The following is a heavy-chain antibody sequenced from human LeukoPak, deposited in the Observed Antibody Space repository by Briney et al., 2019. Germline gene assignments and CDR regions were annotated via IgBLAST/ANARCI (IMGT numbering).Heavy chain of an antibody. Sequence: GASVTVSFTTSGYILTCFGISWVRQAPGQGLEWMGCISSYNANTNYAQKFQGRVTMTIDTSTTTAYMELRSLRSDDTAVYYCARDDPAYDTSGYYYYWGQGTLVTVSS. J-gene: IGHJ4*02. CDR3: ARDDPAYDTSGYYYY. CDR1: GYILTCFG. D-gene: IGHD3-22*01. V-gene: IGHV1-18*01. CDR2: ISSYNANT.